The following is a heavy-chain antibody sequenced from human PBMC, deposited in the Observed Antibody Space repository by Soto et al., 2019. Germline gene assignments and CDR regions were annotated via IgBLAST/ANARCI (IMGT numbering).Heavy chain of an antibody. CDR2: ISYDGSNK. D-gene: IGHD2-15*01. CDR1: GFTFSSYA. Sequence: PGGSLRLSCAASGFTFSSYAIHWVRQAPGKGLEWVAVISYDGSNKYYAGSVKGRFTISRDNSKNTLYLQMNSLRAEDTAVYYCARDGSVVVVAAIGGFDYWGQGTLVTVSS. V-gene: IGHV3-30-3*01. CDR3: ARDGSVVVVAAIGGFDY. J-gene: IGHJ4*02.